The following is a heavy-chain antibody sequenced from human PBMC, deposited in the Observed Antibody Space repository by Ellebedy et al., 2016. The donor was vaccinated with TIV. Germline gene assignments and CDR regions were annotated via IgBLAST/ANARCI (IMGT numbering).Heavy chain of an antibody. CDR2: IREDGNEI. CDR3: ARWSGSSGRH. J-gene: IGHJ4*02. D-gene: IGHD6-19*01. CDR1: GFPLNKFW. V-gene: IGHV3-7*01. Sequence: GESLKISCAASGFPLNKFWMSWARQTPGKGLEWVANIREDGNEIYYVDSVTGRFTISRDNAKRSVYLQMTSLRVGDTGVYFCARWSGSSGRHWGQGTQVTVSS.